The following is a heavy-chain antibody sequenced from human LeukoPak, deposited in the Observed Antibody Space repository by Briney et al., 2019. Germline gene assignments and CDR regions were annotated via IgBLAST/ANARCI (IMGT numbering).Heavy chain of an antibody. J-gene: IGHJ4*02. CDR2: INPNTGGT. CDR1: GYTFTGYY. V-gene: IGHV1-2*02. Sequence: ASVKVSCKASGYTFTGYYMHWVRQAPGQGLEWMGWINPNTGGTNYAQKFQGRVTMTRDTSISTAYMELRSLRSDDTAVYYCARLVPKYSSSWAFDYWGQGALVTVSS. CDR3: ARLVPKYSSSWAFDY. D-gene: IGHD6-13*01.